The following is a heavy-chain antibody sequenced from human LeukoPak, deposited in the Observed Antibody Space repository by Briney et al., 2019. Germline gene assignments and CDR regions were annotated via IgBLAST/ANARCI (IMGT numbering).Heavy chain of an antibody. CDR2: ISYDGSNK. J-gene: IGHJ4*02. D-gene: IGHD5-24*01. Sequence: GGSLRLSCAASGFTFSSYGMHWVRQAPGKGLEWVAVISYDGSNKYYADSVKGRFTISRDNSKNTLYLQMNSLRAEDTAVYYCAKEVDEDGYNFVGYFDYWGQGTLVTVSS. CDR3: AKEVDEDGYNFVGYFDY. V-gene: IGHV3-30*18. CDR1: GFTFSSYG.